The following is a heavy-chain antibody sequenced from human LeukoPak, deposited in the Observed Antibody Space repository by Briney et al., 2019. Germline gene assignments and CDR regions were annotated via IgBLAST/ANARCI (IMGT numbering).Heavy chain of an antibody. CDR2: ISYDGSNK. J-gene: IGHJ4*02. CDR1: GFTFSSYG. V-gene: IGHV3-30*18. D-gene: IGHD5-18*01. CDR3: AKRPPMVTGSNDY. Sequence: GGSLRLSCAASGFTFSSYGMHWVRQAPGKGLEWVAVISYDGSNKYYADSVKGRFTISRDNSKNTLYLQMNSLRAEDTAVYYCAKRPPMVTGSNDYWGQGTLVTVSS.